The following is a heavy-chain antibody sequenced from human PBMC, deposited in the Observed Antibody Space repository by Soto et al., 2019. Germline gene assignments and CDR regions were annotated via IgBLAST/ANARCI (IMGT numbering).Heavy chain of an antibody. CDR1: GYSFTSYW. Sequence: ESLKISCKGSGYSFTSYWIGWVRQMPGKGLEWMGIIYPGDSDTRYSPSFQGQVTISADKSISTAYLQWSSLKASDTAMYYCARRNGAYYYYYGMDVWGQGTTVTVSS. J-gene: IGHJ6*02. CDR3: ARRNGAYYYYYGMDV. V-gene: IGHV5-51*01. D-gene: IGHD3-10*01. CDR2: IYPGDSDT.